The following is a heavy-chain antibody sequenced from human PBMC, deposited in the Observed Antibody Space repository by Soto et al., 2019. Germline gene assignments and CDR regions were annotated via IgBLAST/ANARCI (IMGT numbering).Heavy chain of an antibody. CDR1: GYTFTSYA. V-gene: IGHV1-3*01. J-gene: IGHJ6*02. CDR2: INAGNGNT. Sequence: GASVKVSCKASGYTFTSYAMHWVRQAPGQRLEWMGWINAGNGNTKYSQKFQGRVTITRDTSASTAYMELSSLRSEDTAVYYCAAVDYDILTGYCSHYGMDVWGQGTTVTVSS. CDR3: AAVDYDILTGYCSHYGMDV. D-gene: IGHD3-9*01.